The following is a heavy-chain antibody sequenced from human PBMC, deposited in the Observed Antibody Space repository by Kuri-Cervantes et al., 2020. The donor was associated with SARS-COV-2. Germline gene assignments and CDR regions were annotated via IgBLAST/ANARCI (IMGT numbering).Heavy chain of an antibody. Sequence: SLKISCAASGFTFSNAWMNWVRQAPGKGLEWVSGISWNSGSIGYADSVKGRFTISRDNAKNSLYLQMNGLRAEDTALYYCAKTPKLLGHFDHWGRGTLVTVSS. CDR2: ISWNSGSI. CDR1: GFTFSNAW. V-gene: IGHV3-9*01. D-gene: IGHD2-21*02. J-gene: IGHJ1*01. CDR3: AKTPKLLGHFDH.